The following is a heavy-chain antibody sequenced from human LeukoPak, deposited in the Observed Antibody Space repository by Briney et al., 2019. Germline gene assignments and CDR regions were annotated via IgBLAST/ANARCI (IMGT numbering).Heavy chain of an antibody. J-gene: IGHJ6*02. Sequence: SVKVSCKASGGTFSSYAISWVRQAPGQGLEWMGGIIPIFGTANHAQKFQGRVTITADESASTAYMELSSLRSEDTAVYYCARLVVSQRFGELLSGMDVWGQGTTVTVSS. CDR3: ARLVVSQRFGELLSGMDV. V-gene: IGHV1-69*13. CDR1: GGTFSSYA. D-gene: IGHD3-10*01. CDR2: IIPIFGTA.